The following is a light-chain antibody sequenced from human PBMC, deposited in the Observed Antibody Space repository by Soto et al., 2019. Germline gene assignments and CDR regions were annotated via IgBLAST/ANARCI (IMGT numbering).Light chain of an antibody. CDR1: QSVSSS. V-gene: IGKV3-15*01. CDR3: QQYNNWPPFT. J-gene: IGKJ3*01. Sequence: EIVMTQSPATLSVSPGERVTLSCRASQSVSSSLAWYQQKPGQAPRLLIYCASTKATGIPARFSGSGSGTEFTLTISSLQSEDFAVYYCQQYNNWPPFTFGPGTKVDIK. CDR2: CAS.